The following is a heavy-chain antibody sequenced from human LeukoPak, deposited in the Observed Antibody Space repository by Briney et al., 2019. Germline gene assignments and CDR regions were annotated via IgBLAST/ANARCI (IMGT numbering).Heavy chain of an antibody. Sequence: ASVKVSCKASGYTFTSYDINWVRQATGQGLEWMGWTNPNSGNTGYAQKFQGRVTMTRNTSISTAYMELSSLRSEDTAVYYCARGQGSSWPDSFDYWGQGTLVTVSS. CDR2: TNPNSGNT. CDR3: ARGQGSSWPDSFDY. J-gene: IGHJ4*02. D-gene: IGHD6-13*01. CDR1: GYTFTSYD. V-gene: IGHV1-8*01.